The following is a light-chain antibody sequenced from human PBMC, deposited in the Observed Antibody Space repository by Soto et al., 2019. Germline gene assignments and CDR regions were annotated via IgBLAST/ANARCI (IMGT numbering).Light chain of an antibody. V-gene: IGKV1-5*03. CDR1: QSISVW. J-gene: IGKJ1*01. CDR3: QKPKAYSWT. CDR2: KTS. Sequence: DIHLTQSPSTLSASVGDRVTITCRASQSISVWVAWYQQKPGKDPNLLLYKTSSLEPGVPSRFSGSGSGTQITLTISSLQPDEFATYTCQKPKAYSWTFGQGT.